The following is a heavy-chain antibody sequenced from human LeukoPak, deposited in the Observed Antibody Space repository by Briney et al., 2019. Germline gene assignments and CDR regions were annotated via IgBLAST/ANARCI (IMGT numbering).Heavy chain of an antibody. CDR2: IYYSGGT. Sequence: SETLSLTCTVSGGSISSYYWSWIRQPPGKGLEWIGYIYYSGGTNYNPSLKSRVTISVDTSKNQFSLKLSSVTAADTAVYYCAISDYYDSRATEYFQHWGQGTLVTVSS. CDR3: AISDYYDSRATEYFQH. V-gene: IGHV4-59*01. J-gene: IGHJ1*01. D-gene: IGHD3-22*01. CDR1: GGSISSYY.